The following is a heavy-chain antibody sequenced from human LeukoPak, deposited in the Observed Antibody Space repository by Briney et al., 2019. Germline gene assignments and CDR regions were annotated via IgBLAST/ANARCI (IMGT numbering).Heavy chain of an antibody. Sequence: SVKVSCKASGGTFSSYAISWVRQAPGQGLEWMGRIIPILGIANYAQKFQGRVTITADKSTSTAYMELSSLRSEDTAVYYCARDVGQNYYDSSGYPERAFDIWGQGTMVTVSS. V-gene: IGHV1-69*04. J-gene: IGHJ3*02. CDR2: IIPILGIA. D-gene: IGHD3-22*01. CDR3: ARDVGQNYYDSSGYPERAFDI. CDR1: GGTFSSYA.